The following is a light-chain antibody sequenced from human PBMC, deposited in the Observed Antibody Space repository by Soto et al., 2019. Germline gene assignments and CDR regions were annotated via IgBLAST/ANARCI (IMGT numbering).Light chain of an antibody. Sequence: QSALTQPPSVSGSPGQSVAVSCTGTSSDVGSYNRVSWYQQPPGTAPKLIIYEVSNRPSGVPDRFSGSKSGNTASLTISGLQAEYEADYYCSSFTSSTTDVFGTGTKLTVL. CDR1: SSDVGSYNR. V-gene: IGLV2-18*02. CDR3: SSFTSSTTDV. J-gene: IGLJ1*01. CDR2: EVS.